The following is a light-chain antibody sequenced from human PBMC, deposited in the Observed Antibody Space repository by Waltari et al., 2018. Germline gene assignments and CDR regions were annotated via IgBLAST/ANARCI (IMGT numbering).Light chain of an antibody. CDR2: KAS. Sequence: DIQMTQSPSTLSASVGDRVTITCRASQSISSWLSWYQQKPGKAPKLLIYKASSLESGVPSRVSGSGSGTEFTLTISSLQPDDFATYYSQQYNSYSRTFGQGTKVEIK. CDR1: QSISSW. V-gene: IGKV1-5*03. CDR3: QQYNSYSRT. J-gene: IGKJ1*01.